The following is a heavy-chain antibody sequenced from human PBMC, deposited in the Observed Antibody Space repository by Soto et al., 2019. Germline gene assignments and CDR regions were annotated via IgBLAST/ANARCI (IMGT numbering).Heavy chain of an antibody. D-gene: IGHD3-10*01. V-gene: IGHV4-31*03. J-gene: IGHJ4*02. Sequence: SETLSLTCTVSGGSISSGGYYWSWIRQHPGKGLEWIGYIYYSGSTYYNPSLKSRVTISVDTSKNQFSLKLSSVTAADTAVYYCAGSPITMVRGVDYWGQGTLVTVSS. CDR3: AGSPITMVRGVDY. CDR2: IYYSGST. CDR1: GGSISSGGYY.